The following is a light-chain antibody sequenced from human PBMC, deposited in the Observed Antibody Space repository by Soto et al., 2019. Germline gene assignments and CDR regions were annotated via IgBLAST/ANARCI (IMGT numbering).Light chain of an antibody. V-gene: IGLV2-14*01. CDR1: SSDVGYYQY. Sequence: QSALTQPASVSGSPGQSITISWTVTSSDVGYYQYVSWYQQHPGKAPKVMIYEVTNRPSGVSNRFSGSKSGNTASLTISRLQAEDEAAYYCSSYTSSSTLVFGTGTKLTVL. CDR3: SSYTSSSTLV. J-gene: IGLJ1*01. CDR2: EVT.